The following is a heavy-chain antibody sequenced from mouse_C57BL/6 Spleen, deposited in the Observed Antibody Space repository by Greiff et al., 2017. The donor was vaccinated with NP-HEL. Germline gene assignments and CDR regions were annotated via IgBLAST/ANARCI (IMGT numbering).Heavy chain of an antibody. CDR1: GYTFTSYW. Sequence: QVQLKQSGAELVKPGASVKLSCKASGYTFTSYWMHWVKQRPGQGLEWIGMIHPNSGSTNYNEKFKSKATLTVDKSSSTAYMQLSSLTSEDSAVYYCARDDGSFFDYWGQGTTLTVSS. V-gene: IGHV1-64*01. CDR2: IHPNSGST. J-gene: IGHJ2*01. D-gene: IGHD2-3*01. CDR3: ARDDGSFFDY.